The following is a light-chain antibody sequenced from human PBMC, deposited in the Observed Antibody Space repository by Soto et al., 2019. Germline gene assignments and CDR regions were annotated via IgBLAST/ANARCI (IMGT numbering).Light chain of an antibody. CDR2: DVN. V-gene: IGLV2-14*03. Sequence: QSVLTQPASVSGSPGQSITISCTGTSSDVGGYNYVSWYQQHPGKAPKLIIYDVNNRPSGVSNRFSGSKSGNMASLTISGLQAEDEADYYCSSYTSTIYVVFGGGTQLTVL. CDR1: SSDVGGYNY. J-gene: IGLJ2*01. CDR3: SSYTSTIYVV.